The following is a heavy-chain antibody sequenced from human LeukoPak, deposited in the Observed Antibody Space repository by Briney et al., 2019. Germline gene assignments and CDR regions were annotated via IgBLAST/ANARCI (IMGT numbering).Heavy chain of an antibody. CDR1: GYTFTSNY. D-gene: IGHD6-19*01. J-gene: IGHJ4*02. V-gene: IGHV1-46*01. CDR2: ISPSGGST. Sequence: GASVKVSCKAFGYTFTSNYMHWVRQAPGQGPEWMGVISPSGGSTTYAQKFQGRVTLTRDMSTSTDYLELSSLRSEDTAVYYCARNRKQWLVLFDYWGQGTLVTVSS. CDR3: ARNRKQWLVLFDY.